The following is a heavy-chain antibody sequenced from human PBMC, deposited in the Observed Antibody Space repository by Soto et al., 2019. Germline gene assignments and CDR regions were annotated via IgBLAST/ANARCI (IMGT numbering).Heavy chain of an antibody. CDR2: ISGSGGST. D-gene: IGHD1-20*01. Sequence: GGSLRLSCAASGFTFSSYAMSWVRQAPGKGLEWVSAISGSGGSTYYADSVKGRFTISRDNSKNTLYLKMNSLRAEDTAVYYCAKAKGGYDWTANYYYYYGMDVWGQGTTVTVSS. V-gene: IGHV3-23*01. CDR1: GFTFSSYA. J-gene: IGHJ6*02. CDR3: AKAKGGYDWTANYYYYYGMDV.